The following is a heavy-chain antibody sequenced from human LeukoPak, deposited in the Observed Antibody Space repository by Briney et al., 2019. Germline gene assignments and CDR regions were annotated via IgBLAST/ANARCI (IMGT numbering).Heavy chain of an antibody. CDR2: INHSGST. CDR1: GGSFSGYY. CDR3: ARLLADSSGYLFDY. Sequence: SETLSLTCAVYGGSFSGYYWSWIRQPPGKGLEWIGEINHSGSTNYNPSLKSRVTISVDTSKNQFSLKLSSVTAADTAVYYCARLLADSSGYLFDYWGQGTLVTVSS. V-gene: IGHV4-34*01. J-gene: IGHJ4*02. D-gene: IGHD3-22*01.